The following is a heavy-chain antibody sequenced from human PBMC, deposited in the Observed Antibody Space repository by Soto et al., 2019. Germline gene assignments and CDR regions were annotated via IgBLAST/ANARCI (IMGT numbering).Heavy chain of an antibody. CDR1: GFTFSSYA. Sequence: GGSLRLSCAASGFTFSSYAMSWVRQAPGKGLEWVSAISGSGGSTYYADSVKGRFTISRDNSKNTLYLQMNSLRAEDTAVYYCAKGPRITIFGVVIFGTNWFDPWGQGTLVTVSS. CDR3: AKGPRITIFGVVIFGTNWFDP. V-gene: IGHV3-23*01. D-gene: IGHD3-3*01. J-gene: IGHJ5*02. CDR2: ISGSGGST.